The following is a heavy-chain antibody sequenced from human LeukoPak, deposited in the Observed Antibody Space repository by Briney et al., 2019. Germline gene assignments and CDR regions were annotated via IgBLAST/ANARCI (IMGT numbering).Heavy chain of an antibody. V-gene: IGHV3-53*01. Sequence: PGGSLRLSRAASGFIVSSKYMSWVRQAPGKGLEWVSVIYSGGSTYYAASVEGRFTISRDNSKNTVYLQMNNLRVDDTAVYYCARAGPIDYWGQGILVTVSS. CDR1: GFIVSSKY. CDR3: ARAGPIDY. CDR2: IYSGGST. J-gene: IGHJ4*02.